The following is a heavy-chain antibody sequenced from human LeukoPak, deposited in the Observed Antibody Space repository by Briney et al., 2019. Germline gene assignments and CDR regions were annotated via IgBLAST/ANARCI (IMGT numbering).Heavy chain of an antibody. CDR1: GYTFTGYY. CDR2: INPNSGGT. Sequence: ASVKVSCKASGYTFTGYYMHWVRQAPGQGLEWMGWINPNSGGTNYAQKFQGWVTMTRDTSISTAYMELSRLRSDDTAVYYCASSRDDFWSGSPLGMDVWGQGTTVTVSS. V-gene: IGHV1-2*04. D-gene: IGHD3-3*01. CDR3: ASSRDDFWSGSPLGMDV. J-gene: IGHJ6*02.